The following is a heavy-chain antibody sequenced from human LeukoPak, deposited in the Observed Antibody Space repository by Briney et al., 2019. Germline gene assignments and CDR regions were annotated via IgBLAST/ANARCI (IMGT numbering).Heavy chain of an antibody. CDR3: AKGLWDILVVPDAPFDY. D-gene: IGHD2-2*01. CDR1: GFTFSSYE. J-gene: IGHJ4*02. CDR2: ISRSGSTI. V-gene: IGHV3-48*03. Sequence: PGGSLRLSCAASGFTFSSYEMNWVRQAPGKGLEWVSYISRSGSTIYYADSLKGRFTISRDNSKNTLYLQMNSLRAEDTAVYYCAKGLWDILVVPDAPFDYWGQGTLVTVSS.